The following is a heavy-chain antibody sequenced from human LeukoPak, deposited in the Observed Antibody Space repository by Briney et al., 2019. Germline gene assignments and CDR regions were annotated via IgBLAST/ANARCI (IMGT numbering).Heavy chain of an antibody. Sequence: GASVKVSCKASGYTFTSYGISWVRQAPGQGLEWMGWISAYNGNTNSAQKLQGRVTMTTDTSTSTAYMELRSLRSDDTAVYYCARGRHYYDSSGPAYWGQGTLVTVSS. CDR3: ARGRHYYDSSGPAY. CDR2: ISAYNGNT. CDR1: GYTFTSYG. J-gene: IGHJ4*02. V-gene: IGHV1-18*01. D-gene: IGHD3-22*01.